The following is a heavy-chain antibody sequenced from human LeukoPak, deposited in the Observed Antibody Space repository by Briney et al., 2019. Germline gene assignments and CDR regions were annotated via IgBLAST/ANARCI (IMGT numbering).Heavy chain of an antibody. V-gene: IGHV1-58*02. D-gene: IGHD3-10*01. CDR3: AASTMVRGVINGPPDY. J-gene: IGHJ4*02. Sequence: PLASVKVSCKASGFTFTSSAMQWVRQALGQGLEWMVWIVVGSGNTNYAQKFQERITITRDMSTSTAYMELSSLRSEDTAVYYCAASTMVRGVINGPPDYWGQGTLVTVSS. CDR2: IVVGSGNT. CDR1: GFTFTSSA.